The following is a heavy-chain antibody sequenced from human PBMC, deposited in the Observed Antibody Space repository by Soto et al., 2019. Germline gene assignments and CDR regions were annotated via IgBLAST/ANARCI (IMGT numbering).Heavy chain of an antibody. J-gene: IGHJ5*02. V-gene: IGHV4-31*03. CDR3: ARCSLVVVPAPGFDP. D-gene: IGHD2-2*01. CDR2: IYYSGTT. CDR1: GGSISSGGYY. Sequence: VQLQESGPGLVKPSETLSLTCTVSGGSISSGGYYWSWIRQHPGKGLEWIGYIYYSGTTYYNPSLKSRVTISVDTSKNQFSLKLSSVSAADTALYYCARCSLVVVPAPGFDPWGRGTLVTVSS.